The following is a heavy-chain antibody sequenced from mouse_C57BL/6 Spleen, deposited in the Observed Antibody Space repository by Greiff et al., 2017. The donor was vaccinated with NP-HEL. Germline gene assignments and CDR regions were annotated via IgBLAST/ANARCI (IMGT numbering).Heavy chain of an antibody. J-gene: IGHJ3*01. CDR1: GFSLTSYG. D-gene: IGHD4-1*01. Sequence: VQLQQSGPGLVQPSQSLSITCTVSGFSLTSYGVHWVRQPPGKGLEWLGVIWSGGSTDYNAAFIYRLSISKDNSKSQVFIKMNSLQADDTAIYYCAKKDWDGPSYWGQGTLVTVSA. CDR3: AKKDWDGPSY. V-gene: IGHV2-4*01. CDR2: IWSGGST.